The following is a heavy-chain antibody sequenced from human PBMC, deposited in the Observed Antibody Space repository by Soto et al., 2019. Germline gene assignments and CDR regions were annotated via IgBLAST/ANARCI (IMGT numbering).Heavy chain of an antibody. D-gene: IGHD6-13*01. Sequence: PSETLSLTCTVSGGSISSYYWSWIRQPPGKGLEWIGYIYYSGSTNYNPSLKSRVTISVDTSKNQFSLKLSSVTAADTAVYYCARVYSPKPLSSTKYYFDYWGQGTLVTVSS. V-gene: IGHV4-59*01. CDR1: GGSISSYY. CDR2: IYYSGST. J-gene: IGHJ4*02. CDR3: ARVYSPKPLSSTKYYFDY.